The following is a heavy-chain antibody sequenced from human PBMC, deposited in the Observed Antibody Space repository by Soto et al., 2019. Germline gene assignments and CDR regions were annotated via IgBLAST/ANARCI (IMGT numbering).Heavy chain of an antibody. J-gene: IGHJ4*02. Sequence: ESGGGLVKPGGSLRLSCAASGFTFSSYSMNWVRQAPGKGLEWVSSINSSSSYIYYADSVKGRFTISRDNAKNSLYLQMNSLRAEDTAVYYCARDSQYYDFWSGYDLDYWGQGTLVTVSS. CDR1: GFTFSSYS. CDR2: INSSSSYI. CDR3: ARDSQYYDFWSGYDLDY. D-gene: IGHD3-3*01. V-gene: IGHV3-21*01.